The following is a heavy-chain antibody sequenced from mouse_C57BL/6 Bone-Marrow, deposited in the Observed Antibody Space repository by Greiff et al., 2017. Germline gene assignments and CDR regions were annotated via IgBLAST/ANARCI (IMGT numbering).Heavy chain of an antibody. D-gene: IGHD1-1*01. V-gene: IGHV14-4*01. Sequence: VQLQQSGAELVRPGASVKLSCTASGFNIKDDYMHWVKQRPEQGLEWIGWIDPENGDTEYASKFQGKATITADTSSNTAYLQLSSLTSEDTAVYYCTSDDYGSRYGSYAMDYWGQGTSVTVAS. CDR1: GFNIKDDY. CDR3: TSDDYGSRYGSYAMDY. CDR2: IDPENGDT. J-gene: IGHJ4*01.